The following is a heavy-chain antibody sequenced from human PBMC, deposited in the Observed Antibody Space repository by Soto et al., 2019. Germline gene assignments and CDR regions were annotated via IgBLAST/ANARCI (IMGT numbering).Heavy chain of an antibody. V-gene: IGHV3-74*01. D-gene: IGHD2-2*01. J-gene: IGHJ1*01. CDR1: GFTFSSYW. CDR2: INSDGSST. Sequence: LRLSCAASGFTFSSYWMHWVRQAPGKGLVWVSRINSDGSSTSYADSVKGRFTISRDNAKNTLYLQMNSLRAEDTAVYYCAREGKNTKRFQHWGQGTLVTVSS. CDR3: AREGKNTKRFQH.